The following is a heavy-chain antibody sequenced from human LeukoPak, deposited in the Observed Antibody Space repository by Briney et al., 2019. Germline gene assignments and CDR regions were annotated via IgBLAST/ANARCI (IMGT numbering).Heavy chain of an antibody. CDR1: GFTLSNYG. CDR3: ANSLGIAVREYFQH. Sequence: GGSLRLSCAVSGFTLSNYGMHWLRQAPGKGPEWVAFIGHDGSTTKYADSVKGRFTISRDSSKNSLHLQMNSLRVEDTAVYFCANSLGIAVREYFQHWGQGNLVTVSS. CDR2: IGHDGSTT. J-gene: IGHJ1*01. D-gene: IGHD6-6*01. V-gene: IGHV3-30*02.